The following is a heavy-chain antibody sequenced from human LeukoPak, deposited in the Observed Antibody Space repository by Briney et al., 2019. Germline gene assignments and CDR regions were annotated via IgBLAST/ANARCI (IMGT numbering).Heavy chain of an antibody. CDR3: ARDRYCSGGSCYSFTSNGWFDP. CDR1: GYTFTSYG. V-gene: IGHV1-18*01. CDR2: ISAYNGNT. D-gene: IGHD2-15*01. Sequence: GASVKVSCKASGYTFTSYGISWLRQAPGQGLEWMGWISAYNGNTNYAQKLHGRVTMTTDTSTSTAYMELRSLRSDDTAVYYCARDRYCSGGSCYSFTSNGWFDPWGQGTLVTVSS. J-gene: IGHJ5*02.